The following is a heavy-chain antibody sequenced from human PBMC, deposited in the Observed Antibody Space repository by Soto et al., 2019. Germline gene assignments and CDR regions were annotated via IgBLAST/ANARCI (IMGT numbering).Heavy chain of an antibody. CDR2: ISGSSSPI. CDR1: GFTFSVFS. V-gene: IGHV3-48*01. J-gene: IGHJ3*02. Sequence: GGSLRLSCAASGFTFSVFSMNWVRQAPGKGLEWISYISGSSSPIRYADSVEGRFTVSRDNARRSLYLQMDSLRAEDTALYYCVRDLDWYFDIWGQGTMVTV. D-gene: IGHD3-9*01. CDR3: VRDLDWYFDI.